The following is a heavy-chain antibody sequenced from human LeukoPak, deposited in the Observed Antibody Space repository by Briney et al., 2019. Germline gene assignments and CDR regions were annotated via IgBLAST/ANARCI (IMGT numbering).Heavy chain of an antibody. V-gene: IGHV3-7*01. CDR3: AREGSGWFYDY. CDR2: INQDGSEI. J-gene: IGHJ4*02. D-gene: IGHD6-19*01. CDR1: GFTFSSYW. Sequence: GGSLRLSCAASGFTFSSYWMSWVRQAPGKGLEWVANINQDGSEIYYVDSVKGRFIISRDNAKNSLYLQMNSLRAEDTAVFYCAREGSGWFYDYWGQETLVTVSS.